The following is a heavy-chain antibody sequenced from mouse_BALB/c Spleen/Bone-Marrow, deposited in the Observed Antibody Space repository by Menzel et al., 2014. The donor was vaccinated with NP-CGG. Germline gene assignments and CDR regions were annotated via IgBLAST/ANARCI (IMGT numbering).Heavy chain of an antibody. Sequence: QVQLKESGAELAKPGASVRMSCKASGYTFTSYWMHWVKQRPGQGLEWIGYINPSTGYTEYNQKFKDKATLTADKSSSTAYMQLSRLTSEDSAVYYCARSPHYDDLDYWGQGTTLSVSS. J-gene: IGHJ2*01. D-gene: IGHD1-2*01. V-gene: IGHV1-7*01. CDR3: ARSPHYDDLDY. CDR2: INPSTGYT. CDR1: GYTFTSYW.